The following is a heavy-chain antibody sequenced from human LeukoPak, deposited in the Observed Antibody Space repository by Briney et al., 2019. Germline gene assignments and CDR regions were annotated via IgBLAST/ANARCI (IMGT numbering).Heavy chain of an antibody. CDR1: GGSISSYY. J-gene: IGHJ2*01. V-gene: IGHV4-4*09. CDR3: ARFHSGPSGWYVLWYFDL. Sequence: SETLSLTCTVSGGSISSYYWSWIRQPPGKGLEWIGYIYNSESTKYNSSLESRVTMSADTSKNQLYLKLSSVTAADTAIYYCARFHSGPSGWYVLWYFDLWGRGTLVTVSS. D-gene: IGHD6-19*01. CDR2: IYNSEST.